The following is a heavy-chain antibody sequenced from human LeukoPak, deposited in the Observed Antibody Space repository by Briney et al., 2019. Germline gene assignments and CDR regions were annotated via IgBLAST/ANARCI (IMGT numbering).Heavy chain of an antibody. J-gene: IGHJ4*02. CDR1: GYTFTNFG. CDR3: ARDGGYFDY. CDR2: ISPYNGNT. Sequence: ASVKVSCKASGYTFTNFGLSWVRQAPGQGLEWMGWISPYNGNTNYAQRFQGRVTMTTDTSTSTAYMELRSLRFDDTAVYYCARDGGYFDYWGRGTLVTVSS. V-gene: IGHV1-18*01.